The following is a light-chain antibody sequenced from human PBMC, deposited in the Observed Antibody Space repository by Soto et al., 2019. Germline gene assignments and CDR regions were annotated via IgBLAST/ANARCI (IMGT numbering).Light chain of an antibody. J-gene: IGLJ1*01. V-gene: IGLV2-11*01. CDR1: SSDVGGYDY. CDR3: SSYAGSNNWV. CDR2: DVT. Sequence: QAVLTQPRSVSGSPGQSVTISCTGTSSDVGGYDYVSWFQHHPGKVPKLMIYDVTKRPSGVPDRFSASKSGNTASLTVSGLQAEDEADYYCSSYAGSNNWVFGTGTKVTVL.